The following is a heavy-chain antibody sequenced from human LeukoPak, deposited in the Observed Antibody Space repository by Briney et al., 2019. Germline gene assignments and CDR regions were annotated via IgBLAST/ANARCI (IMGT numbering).Heavy chain of an antibody. CDR2: INHSGST. CDR3: EGKIVGATPFDY. D-gene: IGHD1-26*01. CDR1: GGSFSGYY. J-gene: IGHJ4*02. V-gene: IGHV4-34*01. Sequence: KSSETLSLTCAVYGGSFSGYYWSWIRQPPGKGLEWIGEINHSGSTNYNPSLKRRGTISLDTSKNQFSLKLSSVTAADTAVYYCEGKIVGATPFDYWGQGTLVTVSS.